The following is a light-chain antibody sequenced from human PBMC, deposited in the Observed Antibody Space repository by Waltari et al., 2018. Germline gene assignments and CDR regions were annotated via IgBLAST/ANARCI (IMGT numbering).Light chain of an antibody. V-gene: IGLV1-40*01. CDR1: SSNIGSGYD. J-gene: IGLJ1*01. CDR3: QSHDSGLSGYV. CDR2: GNS. Sequence: QSVLTQPPSVSGAPGQRVSISCTGSSSNIGSGYDVQWYQQLPGTAPKLLIYGNSNRPSGVPDRFSGSKSGTAASLAITGLQAEDEADYYCQSHDSGLSGYVFGTGTKVTVL.